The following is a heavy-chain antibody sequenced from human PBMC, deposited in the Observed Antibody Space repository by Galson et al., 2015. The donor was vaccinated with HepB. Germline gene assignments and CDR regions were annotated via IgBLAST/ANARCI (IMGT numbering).Heavy chain of an antibody. CDR1: GGTFSSYT. Sequence: SVKVSCKASGGTFSSYTISWVRQAPGQGLEWMGRIIPILGIANYAQKFQGRVTITADKSTSTAYMELSSLRSEDTAVYYCARDTSGPLAYCGGDCYPFDYWGQGTLVTVSS. J-gene: IGHJ4*02. CDR3: ARDTSGPLAYCGGDCYPFDY. V-gene: IGHV1-69*04. CDR2: IIPILGIA. D-gene: IGHD2-21*02.